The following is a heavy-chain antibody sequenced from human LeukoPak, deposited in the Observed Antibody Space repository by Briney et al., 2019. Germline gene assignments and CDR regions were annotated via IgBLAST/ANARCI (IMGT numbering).Heavy chain of an antibody. J-gene: IGHJ5*02. D-gene: IGHD1-26*01. V-gene: IGHV1-69*01. CDR3: NLGATGDGFDP. CDR2: IIPIFGTA. Sequence: SVKVSCKASGGTFSSHAISWVRQAPGQGLEWMGGIIPIFGTANYAQKFQGRVTITADESTSTAYMELSSLRSEDTAVYYCNLGATGDGFDPWGQGTLVTVSS. CDR1: GGTFSSHA.